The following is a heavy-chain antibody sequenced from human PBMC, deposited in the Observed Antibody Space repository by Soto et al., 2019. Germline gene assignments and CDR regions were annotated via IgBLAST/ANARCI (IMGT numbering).Heavy chain of an antibody. V-gene: IGHV3-30-3*01. CDR1: GFTFSSYA. CDR3: AREGGTCAGPSDFDP. CDR2: ISYDGSNK. J-gene: IGHJ5*02. D-gene: IGHD3-16*01. Sequence: QVQLVESGGGVVQPGRSLRLSCAASGFTFSSYAMHWVRQAPGKGLEWVAVISYDGSNKYYADSVKGRFTISRDNSKNTRYLHMNNLRAEDQGVYYGAREGGTCAGPSDFDPRGQGTLVTVSS.